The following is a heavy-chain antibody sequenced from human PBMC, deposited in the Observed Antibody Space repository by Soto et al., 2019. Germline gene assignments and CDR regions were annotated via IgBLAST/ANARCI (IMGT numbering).Heavy chain of an antibody. V-gene: IGHV2-5*02. Sequence: QITLKESGPTLVKPTQTLTLTCTFSGFSLSTSGVGVGWIRQPPGQALEWLALIYWDDDKRYSPSLKSRLTITKDTSKNPVVLTMTNMYPVDTATYYCAHRPSYCSGGSCYSGFDYWGQGTLVTVSS. CDR2: IYWDDDK. CDR1: GFSLSTSGVG. J-gene: IGHJ4*02. D-gene: IGHD2-15*01. CDR3: AHRPSYCSGGSCYSGFDY.